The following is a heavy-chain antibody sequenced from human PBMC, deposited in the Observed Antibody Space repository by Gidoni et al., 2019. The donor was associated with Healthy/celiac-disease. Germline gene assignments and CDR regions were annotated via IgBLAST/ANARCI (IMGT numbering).Heavy chain of an antibody. V-gene: IGHV3-21*01. CDR2: ISSSSSYI. CDR1: GFTFSSYS. CDR3: ASDSPVRGVIASFDI. J-gene: IGHJ3*02. Sequence: EGQMVESGGGLVKHGGSLCLSCAAYGFTFSSYSMNWVRQAPGKGLECCAFISSSSSYISYADSVKGRFTISRDNAKNSLYLQMNSLRAEHTAVYHCASDSPVRGVIASFDIWGQGTMVPVSS. D-gene: IGHD3-16*02.